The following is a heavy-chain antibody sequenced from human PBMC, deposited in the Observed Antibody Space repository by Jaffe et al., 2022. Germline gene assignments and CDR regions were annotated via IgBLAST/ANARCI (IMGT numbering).Heavy chain of an antibody. V-gene: IGHV3-30*02. CDR1: GFTFSSYG. D-gene: IGHD5-12*01. J-gene: IGHJ4*02. Sequence: QVQLVESGGGVVQPGGSLRLSCAASGFTFSSYGMHWVRQAPGKGLEWVAFIRYDGSNKYYADSVKGRFTISRDNSKNTLYLQMNSLRAEDTAVYYCAKDQGKDGWLRSTGGGDYWGQGTLVTVSS. CDR2: IRYDGSNK. CDR3: AKDQGKDGWLRSTGGGDY.